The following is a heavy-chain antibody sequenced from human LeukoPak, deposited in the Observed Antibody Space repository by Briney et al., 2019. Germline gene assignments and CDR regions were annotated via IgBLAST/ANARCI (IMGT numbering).Heavy chain of an antibody. CDR1: GGSFSGYY. Sequence: SETPSLTCAVYGGSFSGYYWSWIRQPPGKGLEWIGEINHSGSTNYNPSLKSRVTISVDTSKNQFSLKLSSVTAADTAVYYCARGPSDYYDSSGYYHYDYWGQGTLVTVSS. CDR2: INHSGST. V-gene: IGHV4-34*01. D-gene: IGHD3-22*01. CDR3: ARGPSDYYDSSGYYHYDY. J-gene: IGHJ4*02.